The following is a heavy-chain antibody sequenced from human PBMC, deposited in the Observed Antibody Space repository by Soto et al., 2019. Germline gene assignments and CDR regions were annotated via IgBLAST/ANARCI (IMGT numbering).Heavy chain of an antibody. Sequence: QVQMVQSGPEVKKPGASVKVSCKTSGYTFTSYGVAWVRQAPGQGLEWMGWISTSKGDTTYAQKFQGRVTMTTDTSTRTAYMELRSLRYDDTAVYSCSPRSPAFDCWGQGTLVTVSS. D-gene: IGHD3-16*01. CDR2: ISTSKGDT. CDR1: GYTFTSYG. CDR3: SPRSPAFDC. J-gene: IGHJ4*02. V-gene: IGHV1-18*01.